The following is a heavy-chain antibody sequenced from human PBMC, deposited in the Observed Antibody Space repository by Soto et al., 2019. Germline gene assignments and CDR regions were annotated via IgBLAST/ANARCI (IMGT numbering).Heavy chain of an antibody. Sequence: ASVKVSCKASGYTFTSYGISSARQAPGQGLEWMGWISAYNGNTNYAQKLQGRVTMTTDTSTSTAYMELSSLRSDDTAVYYCARDWFGELLNYDYYGIDVWGQGTTVTVSS. CDR1: GYTFTSYG. V-gene: IGHV1-18*01. J-gene: IGHJ6*02. D-gene: IGHD3-10*01. CDR2: ISAYNGNT. CDR3: ARDWFGELLNYDYYGIDV.